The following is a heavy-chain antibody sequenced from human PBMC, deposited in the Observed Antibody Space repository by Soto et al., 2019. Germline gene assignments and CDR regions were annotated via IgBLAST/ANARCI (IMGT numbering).Heavy chain of an antibody. Sequence: SGGSLRLSCAASGFTFSSYSMNWVRQAPGKGLEWVSSISSSSSYIYYADSVKGRFTISRDNAKNSLYLQMNSLRAEDTAVCYCAREDGTNLFDYWGQGTLVTVSS. CDR2: ISSSSSYI. D-gene: IGHD1-1*01. CDR3: AREDGTNLFDY. CDR1: GFTFSSYS. V-gene: IGHV3-21*01. J-gene: IGHJ4*02.